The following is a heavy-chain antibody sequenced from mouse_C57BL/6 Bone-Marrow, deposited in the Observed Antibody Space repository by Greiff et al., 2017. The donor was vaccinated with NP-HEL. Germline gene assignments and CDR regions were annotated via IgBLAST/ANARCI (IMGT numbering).Heavy chain of an antibody. D-gene: IGHD3-2*02. CDR2: INPGSGGT. J-gene: IGHJ2*01. CDR3: ARSKDSSGYFDY. CDR1: GYAFTNYL. Sequence: QVQLKGSGAELVRPGTSVKVSCKASGYAFTNYLIEWVKQRPGQGLEWIGVINPGSGGTNYNEKFKGKATLTADKSSSTAYMQLSSLTSEDSAVYFCARSKDSSGYFDYWGQGTTLTVSS. V-gene: IGHV1-54*01.